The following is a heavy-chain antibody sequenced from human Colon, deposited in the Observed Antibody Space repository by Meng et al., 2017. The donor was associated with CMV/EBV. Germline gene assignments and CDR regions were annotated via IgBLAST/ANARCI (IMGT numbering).Heavy chain of an antibody. D-gene: IGHD3-16*01. V-gene: IGHV4-59*01. J-gene: IGHJ4*02. CDR2: IYYSGST. CDR3: ARDLGGDYFDY. Sequence: AGTLSLTCTVSGGSISSYYWSWIRQPPGKGLEWIGYIYYSGSTNYNPSLKSRVTISVDTSKNQFSLKLSSVTAADTAVYYCARDLGGDYFDYWGQGTLVTVSS. CDR1: GGSISSYY.